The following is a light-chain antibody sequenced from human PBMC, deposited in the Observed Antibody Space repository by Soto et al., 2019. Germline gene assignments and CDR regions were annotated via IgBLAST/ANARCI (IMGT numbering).Light chain of an antibody. CDR1: SSDVGSYNL. Sequence: QSALTQPASVSGSPGQSITISCTGTSSDVGSYNLVSWYQQHPGKAPKLMIYEGSKRPSGVSNRFSGSKSGNTASLTISGLQAEDEAGYYCCSYAGSSIVVFGGGTKVTVL. CDR2: EGS. J-gene: IGLJ2*01. V-gene: IGLV2-23*01. CDR3: CSYAGSSIVV.